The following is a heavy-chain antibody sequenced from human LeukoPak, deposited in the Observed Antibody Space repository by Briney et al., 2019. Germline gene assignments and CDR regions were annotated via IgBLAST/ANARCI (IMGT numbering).Heavy chain of an antibody. D-gene: IGHD5-12*01. CDR3: ARHFHNIVAPRGSGFDL. J-gene: IGHJ2*01. CDR1: GGSISSYY. V-gene: IGHV4-59*08. CDR2: IYYSGST. Sequence: SETLSLTCTVSGGSISSYYWSWIRQPPGKGLEWIGYIYYSGSTNYNPSLKSRVTISVDTSKNQFSLKLSSVTAADTAVYYCARHFHNIVAPRGSGFDLWGRGTLVTVSS.